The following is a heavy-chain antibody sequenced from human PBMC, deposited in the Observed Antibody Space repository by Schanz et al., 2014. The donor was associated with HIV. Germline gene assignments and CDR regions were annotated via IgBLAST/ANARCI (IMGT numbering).Heavy chain of an antibody. CDR3: ARRRGWGSYRYFPYGLDV. CDR1: GFTFRDSV. CDR2: ISSTSTYR. Sequence: EQLVESGGGVVQPGTSLRLSCAASGFTFRDSVVSWVRQAPGKGLEWIASISSTSTYRFYAGSVKGRFTISRDNSKNTLYLQMNSLRPEDTAVYYCARRRGWGSYRYFPYGLDVWGQGTTVTVSS. J-gene: IGHJ6*02. D-gene: IGHD3-16*02. V-gene: IGHV3-21*02.